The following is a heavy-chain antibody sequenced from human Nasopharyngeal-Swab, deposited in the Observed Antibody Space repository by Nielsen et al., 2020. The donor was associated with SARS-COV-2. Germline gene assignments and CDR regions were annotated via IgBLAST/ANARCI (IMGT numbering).Heavy chain of an antibody. CDR2: IYYSGST. D-gene: IGHD5-18*01. CDR3: ARVVTSPDGYYYYYMDV. J-gene: IGHJ6*03. Sequence: WIRQPPGKGLEWIGYIYYSGSTYYNPSLKSRVTISVDTSKNQFSLKLSSVTAADTAVYYCARVVTSPDGYYYYYMDVWGKGTTVTVSS. V-gene: IGHV4-31*02.